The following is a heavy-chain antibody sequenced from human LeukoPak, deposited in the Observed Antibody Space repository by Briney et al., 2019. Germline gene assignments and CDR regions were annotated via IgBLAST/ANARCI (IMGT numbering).Heavy chain of an antibody. CDR3: ARLPPQATEQRWLDY. V-gene: IGHV3-53*01. D-gene: IGHD6-25*01. J-gene: IGHJ4*02. CDR1: GFTVSSNY. CDR2: IYSGGST. Sequence: GGSLRLSCAASGFTVSSNYMSWVRQAPGKGLEWVSVIYSGGSTYYADSVKGRFTISRDNSKNTLYLQMNSLRAEDTAVYYCARLPPQATEQRWLDYWGQGTLVTVSS.